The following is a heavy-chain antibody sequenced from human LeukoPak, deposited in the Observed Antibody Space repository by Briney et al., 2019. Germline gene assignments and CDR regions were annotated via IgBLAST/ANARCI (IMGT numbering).Heavy chain of an antibody. J-gene: IGHJ4*02. CDR2: ISSSSSYI. Sequence: GGSLRLSCAASGFTFSSYSMNWVRQAPGKGLEWVSSISSSSSYIYYADSVKGRFTISRDNAKNPLYLQMNSLRAEDTAVYYCARDWDSSGPYYFDYWGQGTLVTVSS. V-gene: IGHV3-21*01. D-gene: IGHD6-19*01. CDR3: ARDWDSSGPYYFDY. CDR1: GFTFSSYS.